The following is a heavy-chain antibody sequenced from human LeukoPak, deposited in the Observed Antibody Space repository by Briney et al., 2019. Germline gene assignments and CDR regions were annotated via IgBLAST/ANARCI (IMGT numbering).Heavy chain of an antibody. J-gene: IGHJ4*02. D-gene: IGHD4-17*01. V-gene: IGHV1-46*01. CDR3: ARDTAVTTEIGPYYFDY. CDR1: GYTFTSYY. Sequence: ASVKVSCKASGYTFTSYYMHWVRQAPGQGLEWMGIINPSGGSTNYAQKFQGRVTMTRDTSTSTVYMELSSLRSEDTAVYYCARDTAVTTEIGPYYFDYWGQGTLVTVSS. CDR2: INPSGGST.